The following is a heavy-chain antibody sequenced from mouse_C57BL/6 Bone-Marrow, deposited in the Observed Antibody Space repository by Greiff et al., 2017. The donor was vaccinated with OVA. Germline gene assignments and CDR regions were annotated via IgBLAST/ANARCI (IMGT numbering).Heavy chain of an antibody. CDR3: AIWKFAY. D-gene: IGHD1-1*02. Sequence: VQRVESGAELARPGASVKLSCKASGYTFTSYGISWVKQRTGQGLEWIGEIYPRSGNTYYNEKFKGKATLTADKSSSTAYMELRSLTSEDSAVYFCAIWKFAYWGQGTLVTVSA. CDR1: GYTFTSYG. CDR2: IYPRSGNT. J-gene: IGHJ3*01. V-gene: IGHV1-81*01.